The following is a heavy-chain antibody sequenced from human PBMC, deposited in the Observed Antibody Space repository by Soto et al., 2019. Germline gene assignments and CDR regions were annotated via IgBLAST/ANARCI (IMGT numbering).Heavy chain of an antibody. Sequence: ASVKVSCKASGYTFTSYGISWVRQAPGQGLEWMGWISAHNGNTNYAQKLQGRVTMTTDTSTSTAYMELRSLRSDDTAVYYCARARITIFGVVYDAFDIWGQGTMVTVSS. CDR3: ARARITIFGVVYDAFDI. CDR1: GYTFTSYG. V-gene: IGHV1-18*01. D-gene: IGHD3-3*01. CDR2: ISAHNGNT. J-gene: IGHJ3*02.